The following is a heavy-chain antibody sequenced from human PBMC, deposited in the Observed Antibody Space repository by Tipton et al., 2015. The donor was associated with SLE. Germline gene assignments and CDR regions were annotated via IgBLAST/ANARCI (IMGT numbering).Heavy chain of an antibody. J-gene: IGHJ4*02. CDR3: ARDLAYCSSTSCFDYFDY. D-gene: IGHD2-2*01. CDR1: GGSISSGSYY. CDR2: IYTSGST. Sequence: TLSLTCTVSGGSISSGSYYWSWIRQPAGKGLEWIGRIYTSGSTNYNPSLKSRVTISVDTSKNQFSLKLSSVTAADTAVYYCARDLAYCSSTSCFDYFDYWGQGTLVTVFS. V-gene: IGHV4-61*02.